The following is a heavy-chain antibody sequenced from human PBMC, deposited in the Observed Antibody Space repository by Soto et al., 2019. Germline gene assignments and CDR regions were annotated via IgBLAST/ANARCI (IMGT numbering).Heavy chain of an antibody. V-gene: IGHV4-34*01. CDR3: ARAKYYDFWSGYYFDY. D-gene: IGHD3-3*01. Sequence: PSETLSLTCAVYGGSFSGYYWSWIRQPPGKGLEWIGEINHSGSTNYNPSLKSRVTISVDTSKNQFSLKLSSVTAADTAVYYCARAKYYDFWSGYYFDYWGQGTLVTVSS. CDR1: GGSFSGYY. CDR2: INHSGST. J-gene: IGHJ4*02.